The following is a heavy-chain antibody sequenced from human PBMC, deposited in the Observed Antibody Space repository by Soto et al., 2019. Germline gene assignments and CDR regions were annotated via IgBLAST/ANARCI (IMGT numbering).Heavy chain of an antibody. J-gene: IGHJ5*02. V-gene: IGHV1-18*04. D-gene: IGHD3-22*01. CDR1: GYTFTSYG. Sequence: ASVKVSCKASGYTFTSYGISWVRQAPGQGLEWMGWISAYNGNTNYAQKLQGRVTMTTDTSASTAYMELRSLRSDDTAVYYCARDREYYDSSGLKPHWFDPWGQGTMVTVYS. CDR2: ISAYNGNT. CDR3: ARDREYYDSSGLKPHWFDP.